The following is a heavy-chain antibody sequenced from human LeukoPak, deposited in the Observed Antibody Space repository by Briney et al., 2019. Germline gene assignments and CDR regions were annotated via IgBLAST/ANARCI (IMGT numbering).Heavy chain of an antibody. Sequence: PSDTLSLTCAVYGGSFSGYYWSWIRQPPGKGMEWIGEINHSGSTNYNPTLTSRVAISVGTSKNQFSLKLSSVTAADTAVYYCARGPVRTYYGSGSGWFDPWGQGTLVTVSS. CDR2: INHSGST. CDR1: GGSFSGYY. D-gene: IGHD3-10*01. J-gene: IGHJ5*02. CDR3: ARGPVRTYYGSGSGWFDP. V-gene: IGHV4-34*01.